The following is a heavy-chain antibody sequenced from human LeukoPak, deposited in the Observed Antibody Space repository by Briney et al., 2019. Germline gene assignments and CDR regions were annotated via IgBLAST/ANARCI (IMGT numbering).Heavy chain of an antibody. V-gene: IGHV3-7*03. CDR2: IKEDGSER. D-gene: IGHD7-27*01. CDR1: AFIFSGHW. CDR3: ARDGGLWVSAHWGDS. J-gene: IGHJ4*02. Sequence: PGGSLRLSCEGSAFIFSGHWMNWVRQTPGKGLEWVASIKEDGSERQYVDSVKGRFSISRDNTKGSLFLQLNSPRAEDTAVYYCARDGGLWVSAHWGDSWGRGTLVTVSS.